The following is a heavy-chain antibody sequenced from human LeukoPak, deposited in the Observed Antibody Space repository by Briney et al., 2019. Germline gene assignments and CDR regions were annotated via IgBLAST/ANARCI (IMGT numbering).Heavy chain of an antibody. D-gene: IGHD6-13*01. J-gene: IGHJ4*02. CDR2: ISGSGGTT. CDR3: AKRGSGSTGFDY. V-gene: IGHV3-23*01. CDR1: GXTFSSFA. Sequence: TGGSLRLSCAASGXTFSSFAMSWVRQAPGKGLAWVSAISGSGGTTFYADSVKGRFTIFRDNSKNTLSLQMNSLRAEDTAVYYCAKRGSGSTGFDYWGQGTLVTASS.